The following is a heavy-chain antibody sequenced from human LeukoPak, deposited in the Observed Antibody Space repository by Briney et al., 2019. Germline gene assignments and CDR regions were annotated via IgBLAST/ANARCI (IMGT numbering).Heavy chain of an antibody. J-gene: IGHJ4*02. D-gene: IGHD4-11*01. CDR2: ISNNGGST. CDR1: GFTFTTYA. CDR3: MKSMSTVYRGFFDY. Sequence: GGSLRLSCAASGFTFTTYAMSWVRQAPGKGLEWVSSISNNGGSTYYADSVKGRLTISRDNSKNTLYLQINSLRAEDTAMYYCMKSMSTVYRGFFDYWGQGTLVSVSS. V-gene: IGHV3-23*01.